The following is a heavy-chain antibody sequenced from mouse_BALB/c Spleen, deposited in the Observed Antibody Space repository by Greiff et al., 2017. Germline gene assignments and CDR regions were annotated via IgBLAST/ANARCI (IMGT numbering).Heavy chain of an antibody. CDR1: GFTFSSYA. V-gene: IGHV5-6-5*01. J-gene: IGHJ3*01. Sequence: EVHLVESGGGLVKPGGSLKLSCAASGFTFSSYAMSWVRQTPEKRLEWVASISSGGSTYYPDSVKGRFTISRDNARNILYLQMSSLRSEDTAMYYCARGRYDYAAWFAYWGQGTLVTVSA. CDR2: ISSGGST. CDR3: ARGRYDYAAWFAY. D-gene: IGHD2-4*01.